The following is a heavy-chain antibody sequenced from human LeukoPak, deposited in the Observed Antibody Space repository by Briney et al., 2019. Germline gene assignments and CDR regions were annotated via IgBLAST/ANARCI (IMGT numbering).Heavy chain of an antibody. D-gene: IGHD2-2*02. CDR2: ISTTSSYT. Sequence: PGGSLRLSCAASGFTFSDYYMSWIRQAPGKGLEWVSYISTTSSYTDYADSVRGRFTISRDNAKNLLYLQMNSLRPEDTAVYYCAGDWYCSSSICYTDRNWFDPWGQGTLVTVSS. V-gene: IGHV3-11*05. J-gene: IGHJ5*02. CDR1: GFTFSDYY. CDR3: AGDWYCSSSICYTDRNWFDP.